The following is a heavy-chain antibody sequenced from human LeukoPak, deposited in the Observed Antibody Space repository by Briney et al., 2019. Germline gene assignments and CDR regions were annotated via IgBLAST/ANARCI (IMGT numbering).Heavy chain of an antibody. Sequence: NPSETLSLTCTVSGGSISSYYWSWIRQPPGKGLEWIGYIYYSGSTNYNPSLKSRVTISVDTSKNQFSLKLSSVTAADTAVYYCARGNSAYYDFWSGTKELLDYWGQGTLVTVSS. V-gene: IGHV4-59*01. CDR2: IYYSGST. J-gene: IGHJ4*02. CDR1: GGSISSYY. CDR3: ARGNSAYYDFWSGTKELLDY. D-gene: IGHD3-3*01.